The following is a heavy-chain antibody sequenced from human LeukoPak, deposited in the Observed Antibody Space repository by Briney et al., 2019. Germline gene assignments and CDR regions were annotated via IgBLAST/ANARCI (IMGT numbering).Heavy chain of an antibody. Sequence: SVKVSCKASGGTFSSYAISWVRQAPGQGLEWMGGIIPIFGTANYAQKFQGRVTITADESTSTAYIELSSLRSEDTAVYYCARLRSPYYYGSGSPFDYWGQGTLVTVSS. D-gene: IGHD3-10*01. CDR2: IIPIFGTA. J-gene: IGHJ4*02. CDR1: GGTFSSYA. CDR3: ARLRSPYYYGSGSPFDY. V-gene: IGHV1-69*13.